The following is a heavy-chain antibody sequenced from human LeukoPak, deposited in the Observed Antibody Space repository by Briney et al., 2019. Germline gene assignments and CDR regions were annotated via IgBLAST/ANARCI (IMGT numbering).Heavy chain of an antibody. V-gene: IGHV3-23*01. Sequence: GGSLRLSCAASGLTFSSYVMTWVRQAPGKGLEWVSGISDSATGTHYADSVQGRFTISRDDSKNTLYLQMNSLRADDTAVYYCAKGGSRTWHFDYWGQGTLVTVSS. D-gene: IGHD3-16*01. CDR2: ISDSATGT. J-gene: IGHJ4*02. CDR1: GLTFSSYV. CDR3: AKGGSRTWHFDY.